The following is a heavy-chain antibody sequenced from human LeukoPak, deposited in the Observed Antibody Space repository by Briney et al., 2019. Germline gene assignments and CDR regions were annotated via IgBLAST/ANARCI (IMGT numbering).Heavy chain of an antibody. CDR1: GGSISSSSYY. Sequence: SETLSLTCTVSGGSISSSSYYWGWIRQPPGKGLEWIGSIYYSGSTYYNPSLKSRVTISVDTSKNQFSLKLSSVTAADTAVYYCASHVFPGAKPRDYWGQGTLVTVSP. CDR2: IYYSGST. J-gene: IGHJ4*02. D-gene: IGHD3-10*01. V-gene: IGHV4-39*01. CDR3: ASHVFPGAKPRDY.